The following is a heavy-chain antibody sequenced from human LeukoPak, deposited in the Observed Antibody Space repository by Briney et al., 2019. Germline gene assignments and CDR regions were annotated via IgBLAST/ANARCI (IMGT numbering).Heavy chain of an antibody. V-gene: IGHV4-59*01. D-gene: IGHD6-19*01. Sequence: SETLSLTCTVSGGSISSYYWSWIRQPPGKGLEWIGYIYYSGSTNYNPSLKSRVTISVDTSKNQFSLKLSSVTAADTAVYYCARVGGRGSGWYGVYYYYGMDVWGKGTTVTVSS. CDR3: ARVGGRGSGWYGVYYYYGMDV. CDR1: GGSISSYY. J-gene: IGHJ6*04. CDR2: IYYSGST.